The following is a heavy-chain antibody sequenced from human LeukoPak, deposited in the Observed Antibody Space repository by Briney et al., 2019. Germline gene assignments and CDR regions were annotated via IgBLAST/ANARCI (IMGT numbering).Heavy chain of an antibody. CDR3: ARFYYYDFWSGYYTPYYYFDY. CDR2: IIPIFGTA. V-gene: IGHV1-69*13. J-gene: IGHJ4*02. D-gene: IGHD3-3*01. CDR1: GGTFSSYA. Sequence: GASVKVSCKASGGTFSSYAISWVRQAPGQGLEWMGGIIPIFGTANYAQKFQGRVTITADESTSTAYMELSSLRSDDTAVYYCARFYYYDFWSGYYTPYYYFDYWGQGTLVTVSS.